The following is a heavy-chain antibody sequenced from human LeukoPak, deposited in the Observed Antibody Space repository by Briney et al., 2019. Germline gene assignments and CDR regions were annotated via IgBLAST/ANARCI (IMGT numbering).Heavy chain of an antibody. CDR3: ARGSRYSYGSSATFDY. CDR1: GYTFTSYD. J-gene: IGHJ4*02. Sequence: ASVKVSCKASGYTFTSYDINWVRQATGQGLEWMGWMNPNSGNTGYAQKFQGRVTITRNTSISTAYMELSSLRSEDTAVYYCARGSRYSYGSSATFDYWGQGTLVTVSS. CDR2: MNPNSGNT. V-gene: IGHV1-8*03. D-gene: IGHD5-18*01.